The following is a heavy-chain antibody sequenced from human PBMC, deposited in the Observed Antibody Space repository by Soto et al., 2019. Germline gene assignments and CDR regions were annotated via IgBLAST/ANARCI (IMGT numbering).Heavy chain of an antibody. CDR3: ARGRYGDY. Sequence: QVHLVQSGAEVKKPGASVKVSCQGSGYAFTTYGITWVRQAPGQGLEWMGWISAHNGNTNYAQKLQGRVTVTRDTSTRTAYMELRSRSYDDTAVYYCARGRYGDYWGQGALVTVSS. J-gene: IGHJ4*02. CDR1: GYAFTTYG. CDR2: ISAHNGNT. D-gene: IGHD1-1*01. V-gene: IGHV1-18*01.